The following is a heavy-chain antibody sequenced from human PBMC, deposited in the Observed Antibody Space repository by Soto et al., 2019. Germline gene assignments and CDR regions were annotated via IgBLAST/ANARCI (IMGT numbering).Heavy chain of an antibody. J-gene: IGHJ3*01. D-gene: IGHD3-16*02. V-gene: IGHV3-23*01. CDR3: VKSTTVALSAAFDV. Sequence: QLLESGGGLVQPGGSLRLSCTASEFTFTSYAMGWVRQAPGKGLEWVSGVSGSGVTTYYADSVKGHFSVSRDNSKKRLFLQMNTLRVEDTAIYYCVKSTTVALSAAFDVWGHGTVVTVSS. CDR1: EFTFTSYA. CDR2: VSGSGVTT.